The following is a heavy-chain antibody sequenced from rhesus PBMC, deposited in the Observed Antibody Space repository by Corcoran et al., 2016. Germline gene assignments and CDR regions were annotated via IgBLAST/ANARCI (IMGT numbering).Heavy chain of an antibody. D-gene: IGHD6-31*01. Sequence: QVQLQESGPGVVKPSETLSLTCAVSGGSISSGYDWSWIRQPPGKGLEWIGYIYGSSGSTNYNPSFKNRVTISKDASKNQFSLKLSAVTAADTAVYYCARGDSSGWYRGWVDYWGQGVLVTVSS. CDR3: ARGDSSGWYRGWVDY. V-gene: IGHV4-76*01. CDR2: IYGSSGST. J-gene: IGHJ4*01. CDR1: GGSISSGYD.